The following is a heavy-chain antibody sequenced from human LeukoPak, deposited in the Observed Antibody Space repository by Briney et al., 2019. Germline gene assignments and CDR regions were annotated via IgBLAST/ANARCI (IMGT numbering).Heavy chain of an antibody. CDR1: GFTLSSYW. J-gene: IGHJ4*02. CDR3: ARWATSFDF. V-gene: IGHV3-7*01. CDR2: IKQDVSEK. Sequence: PGGSLRLSCAASGFTLSSYWMSWVRQAPGKGLEWVANIKQDVSEKYYVDSVTGRFTISRDNAKNSLFLQMNSLRAEDTAVYFCARWATSFDFWGQGILVTVSS. D-gene: IGHD1-26*01.